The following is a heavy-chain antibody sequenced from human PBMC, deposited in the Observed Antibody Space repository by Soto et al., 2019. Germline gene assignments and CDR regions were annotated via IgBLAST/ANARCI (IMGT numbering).Heavy chain of an antibody. J-gene: IGHJ4*02. CDR2: IKSKTDGGTT. CDR3: TTGGDSSGYYYATLFDY. CDR1: GFTFSNAW. D-gene: IGHD3-22*01. V-gene: IGHV3-15*07. Sequence: EVQLVESGGGLVKPGGSLRLSCAASGFTFSNAWMNWVRQAPGKGLEWVGRIKSKTDGGTTDYAAPVKGRFTISRDDSKNTLYLQMNRLKTEDTAVYYCTTGGDSSGYYYATLFDYWGQGTLVTVSS.